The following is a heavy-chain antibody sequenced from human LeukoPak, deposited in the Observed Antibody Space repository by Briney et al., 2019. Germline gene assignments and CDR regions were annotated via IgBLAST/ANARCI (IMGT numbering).Heavy chain of an antibody. CDR2: TNPNSDGT. CDR1: GYTFSDYY. D-gene: IGHD3-10*01. V-gene: IGHV1-2*02. Sequence: ASVKVSCKASGYTFSDYYMHWVRQAPGQGLEWMGWTNPNSDGTKYAQKFQGRVTMTRDTSISTAYMELSRLRSDDTAMYYCARAYASGSYALPFWGQGTLVTVSS. J-gene: IGHJ4*02. CDR3: ARAYASGSYALPF.